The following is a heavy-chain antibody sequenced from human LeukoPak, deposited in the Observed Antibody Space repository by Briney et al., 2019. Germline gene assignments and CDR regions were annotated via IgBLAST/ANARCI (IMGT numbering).Heavy chain of an antibody. D-gene: IGHD3-22*01. Sequence: AGGSLRLSCAASGFTFNTYTMNWVRQAPGKGLEWVSYISGSSGIIDYADSVRGRFTISRDNAKNSLYLQMNSLRAEDTAVYYCARRSTYYESSGQVPFDYWGQGTLVTVSS. CDR1: GFTFNTYT. J-gene: IGHJ4*02. CDR2: ISGSSGII. CDR3: ARRSTYYESSGQVPFDY. V-gene: IGHV3-48*01.